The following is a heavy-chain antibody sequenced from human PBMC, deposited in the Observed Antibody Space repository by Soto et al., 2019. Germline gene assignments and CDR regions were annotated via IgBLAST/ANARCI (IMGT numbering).Heavy chain of an antibody. Sequence: ASVKVSCKASGYTFTSYGISWVRQAPGQGLEWMGWISAYNGNTNYAQKLQGRVTMTTDTSTSTAYMELRSLRSDDTAVYYCARNLPIADQRNNWFAPWAQGTLVTVSS. V-gene: IGHV1-18*01. J-gene: IGHJ5*02. D-gene: IGHD6-13*01. CDR1: GYTFTSYG. CDR2: ISAYNGNT. CDR3: ARNLPIADQRNNWFAP.